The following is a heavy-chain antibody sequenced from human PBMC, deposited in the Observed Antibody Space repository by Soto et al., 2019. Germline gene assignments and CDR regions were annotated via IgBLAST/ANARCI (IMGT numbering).Heavy chain of an antibody. J-gene: IGHJ4*02. CDR1: GYTFTSYA. D-gene: IGHD3-10*01. V-gene: IGHV1-3*01. CDR3: ARDLGANGSGRHTSGPHDY. Sequence: ASVKVSCKASGYTFTSYAMHWVRQAPGQRLEWMGWINAGNGNTKYSQKFQGRVTITRDTSASTAYMELSSLRSEDTAVYYCARDLGANGSGRHTSGPHDYWGQGTLVTVSS. CDR2: INAGNGNT.